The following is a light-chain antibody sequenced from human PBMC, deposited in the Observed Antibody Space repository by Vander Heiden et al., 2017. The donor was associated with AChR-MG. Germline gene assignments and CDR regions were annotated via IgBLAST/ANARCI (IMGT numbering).Light chain of an antibody. CDR2: RNN. CDR3: AAWDDSLRVV. Sequence: QSVLTQPPSASGTPGQRVTIPCSGSSSNIGSNYVYWYQQLPGTAPKLLIYRNNQRPSGVPDRFSGSKSGTSASLAISGLRSEDEADYYCAAWDDSLRVVFGGGTKLTGL. V-gene: IGLV1-47*01. J-gene: IGLJ2*01. CDR1: SSNIGSNY.